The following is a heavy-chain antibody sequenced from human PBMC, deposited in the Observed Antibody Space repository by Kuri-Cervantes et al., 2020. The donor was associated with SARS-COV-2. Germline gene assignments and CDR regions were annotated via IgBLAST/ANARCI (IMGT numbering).Heavy chain of an antibody. CDR2: IWYDGSNK. V-gene: IGHV3-33*08. J-gene: IGHJ4*02. CDR1: GFTFSSYG. Sequence: GGSLRLSCAASGFTFSSYGMHWVRQAPGKGLEWVAVIWYDGSNKYYADSVKGRFTISRDNSKNTLYLQMNSLRAEDTAVYYCARDTVRGVIRYYFDYWGQGTLVTSPQ. D-gene: IGHD3-16*02. CDR3: ARDTVRGVIRYYFDY.